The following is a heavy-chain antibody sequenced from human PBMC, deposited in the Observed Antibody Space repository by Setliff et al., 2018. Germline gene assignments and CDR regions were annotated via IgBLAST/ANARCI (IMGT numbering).Heavy chain of an antibody. CDR2: IHHSGST. V-gene: IGHV4-34*01. CDR3: ARGTKTMVINYWYFDV. J-gene: IGHJ2*01. D-gene: IGHD4-17*01. Sequence: SETLSLTCAVYGGSFSDYWWSWIRQLPGRGLEWIAEIHHSGSTNFHPSLKSRVAISVDPSKNQFYLNLRSVTAADTAVYFCARGTKTMVINYWYFDVWGRGTPVTVSS. CDR1: GGSFSDYW.